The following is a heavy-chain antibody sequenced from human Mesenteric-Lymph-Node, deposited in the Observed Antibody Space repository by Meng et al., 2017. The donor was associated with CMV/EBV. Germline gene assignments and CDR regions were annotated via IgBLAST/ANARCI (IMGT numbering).Heavy chain of an antibody. CDR1: GDSISSGYF. J-gene: IGHJ4*02. V-gene: IGHV4-38-2*01. Sequence: SETLSLTCAISGDSISSGYFWGWIRQPPGKGLEWIGSIYHSGDTYYSPSLRSRVTISVDTSKNQFSLKLSSVTAADTAVYYCARLQFGVVWGWGQGTLVTVSS. D-gene: IGHD3-3*01. CDR3: ARLQFGVVWG. CDR2: IYHSGDT.